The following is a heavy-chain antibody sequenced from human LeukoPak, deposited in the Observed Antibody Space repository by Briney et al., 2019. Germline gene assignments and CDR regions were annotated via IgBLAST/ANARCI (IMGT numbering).Heavy chain of an antibody. CDR1: GGSFSGYY. Sequence: PSETLSLTCAVYGGSFSGYYWSWIRQPPGKGLEWIGEINHSGSTNYNPSLESRVTISIDTSKNQFSLKLSSVTAADTAVYYCARGRSIAARRRNWFDPWGQGTLVTVSS. CDR3: ARGRSIAARRRNWFDP. J-gene: IGHJ5*02. V-gene: IGHV4-34*01. D-gene: IGHD6-6*01. CDR2: INHSGST.